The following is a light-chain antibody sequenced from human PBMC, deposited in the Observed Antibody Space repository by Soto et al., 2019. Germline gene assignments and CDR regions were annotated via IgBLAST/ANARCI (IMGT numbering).Light chain of an antibody. V-gene: IGKV1-39*01. CDR2: AAS. Sequence: DIQLTQSPSSLSASVGDRVTITCRASQSISSYLNWYQQNPGKAPKLLSYAASSLKSGVPSRFSGSGSGTDFTLTISSLQPEDFATYYCQQSYSTPLTFGGGTKVEIK. J-gene: IGKJ4*01. CDR1: QSISSY. CDR3: QQSYSTPLT.